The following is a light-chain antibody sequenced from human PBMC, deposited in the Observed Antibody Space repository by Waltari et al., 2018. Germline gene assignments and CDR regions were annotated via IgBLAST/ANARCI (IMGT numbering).Light chain of an antibody. J-gene: IGLJ2*01. CDR2: GND. CDR3: GTWDNTLSAV. CDR1: ASTIGNSY. Sequence: QSVLTQPPSVSAAPGQKVTISCSGIASTIGNSYFSWYQQCPGAAPKVLIYGNDKRTTGIPDRFSGSKSGTSATLDITGLQTGDEADYYCGTWDNTLSAVFGGGTKVTVL. V-gene: IGLV1-51*02.